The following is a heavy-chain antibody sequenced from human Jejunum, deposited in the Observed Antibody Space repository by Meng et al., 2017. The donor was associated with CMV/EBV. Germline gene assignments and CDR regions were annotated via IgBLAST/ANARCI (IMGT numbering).Heavy chain of an antibody. CDR2: VIPILTSS. D-gene: IGHD3-3*01. CDR1: FINYV. CDR3: ASGTIFGVVTPYYYGLDV. V-gene: IGHV1-69*06. J-gene: IGHJ6*02. Sequence: FINYVFGWVRQAPGQGLEWVGGVIPILTSSNYAQKFQGRVTIIADKSTTTVYMEVSSLKSEDTAIYYCASGTIFGVVTPYYYGLDVWGQGTTVTVSS.